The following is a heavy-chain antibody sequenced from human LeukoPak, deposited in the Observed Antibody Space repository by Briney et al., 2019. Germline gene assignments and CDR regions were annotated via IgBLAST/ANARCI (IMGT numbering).Heavy chain of an antibody. J-gene: IGHJ4*02. CDR1: GFTFGSYA. CDR3: ARSGYSYGYFGMGVIDY. Sequence: GGSLRLSCAASGFTFGSYAMHWVRQAPGKGLEWVAVISYDGSNKYYADSVKGRFTISRDNSKNTLYLQMNSLRAEDTAVYYCARSGYSYGYFGMGVIDYWGQGTLVTVSS. CDR2: ISYDGSNK. D-gene: IGHD5-18*01. V-gene: IGHV3-30*04.